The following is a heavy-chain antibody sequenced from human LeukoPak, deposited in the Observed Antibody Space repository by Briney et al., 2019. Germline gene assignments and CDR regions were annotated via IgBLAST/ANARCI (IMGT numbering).Heavy chain of an antibody. Sequence: SETLSLTCTVSGGSISSYYWSWIRQPPGKGLEWIGYIYYSGSTNYNPSLKSRVTISVDTSKNQFSLELSSVTAADTAVYYCAREGGDGYNYELGYWGQGTLVTVSS. CDR2: IYYSGST. D-gene: IGHD5-24*01. V-gene: IGHV4-59*01. J-gene: IGHJ4*02. CDR3: AREGGDGYNYELGY. CDR1: GGSISSYY.